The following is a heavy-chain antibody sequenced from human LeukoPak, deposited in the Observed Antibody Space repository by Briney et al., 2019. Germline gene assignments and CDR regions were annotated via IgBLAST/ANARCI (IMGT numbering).Heavy chain of an antibody. CDR1: GYIFTSYW. V-gene: IGHV5-51*01. CDR2: IYPGDSDT. D-gene: IGHD1-26*01. CDR3: ASGSYRADDAFDI. J-gene: IGHJ3*02. Sequence: GESLKISCKGSGYIFTSYWIGWVRQMPGKGLEWMGIIYPGDSDTRYSPSFQGQVTISADKSISTAYMQWSSLKASDTAMYYCASGSYRADDAFDIWGQGTMVTVSS.